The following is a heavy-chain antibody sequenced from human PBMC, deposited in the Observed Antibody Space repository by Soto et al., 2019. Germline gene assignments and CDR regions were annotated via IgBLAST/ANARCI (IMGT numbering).Heavy chain of an antibody. Sequence: SETLSLTCTVPGGSVNIGTCYWSWIRQPPGKGLEWIGFIHYSGSTNYNPSLKSRVTISVDTSKNQFSLKLSSVTASDTAMYYCARPYSGWYGFDSWGQGTLVTVSS. J-gene: IGHJ4*02. CDR1: GGSVNIGTCY. CDR2: IHYSGST. CDR3: ARPYSGWYGFDS. V-gene: IGHV4-61*01. D-gene: IGHD6-13*01.